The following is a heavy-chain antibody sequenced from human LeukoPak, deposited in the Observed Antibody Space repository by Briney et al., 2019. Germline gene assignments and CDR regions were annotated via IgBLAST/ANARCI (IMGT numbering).Heavy chain of an antibody. D-gene: IGHD3-16*02. J-gene: IGHJ4*02. CDR3: ARGAGEVNVWGSFRLGGFDY. CDR2: IYSGGST. CDR1: GFTVSSNY. Sequence: GGSLRLSCAASGFTVSSNYMTWVRQAPGKGLKWVSVIYSGGSTYYADSVKGRFTISRDNSKNTLYLQMNSLRAEDTAVYYCARGAGEVNVWGSFRLGGFDYWGQGTLVTVSS. V-gene: IGHV3-53*01.